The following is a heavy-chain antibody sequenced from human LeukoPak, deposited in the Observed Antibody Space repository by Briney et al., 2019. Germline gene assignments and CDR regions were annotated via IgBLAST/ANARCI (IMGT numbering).Heavy chain of an antibody. V-gene: IGHV1-2*02. D-gene: IGHD2/OR15-2a*01. J-gene: IGHJ4*02. CDR1: GFTFTVHY. CDR3: VREGEGPLSKDFDY. CDR2: IGPHSTFT. Sequence: ASMKVSCKSSGFTFTVHYIHWVRPGPGQGLEWMGYIGPHSTFTSSPQEFQGRVTMTRDASMSTAYMELTRLTSDDTAVYYCVREGEGPLSKDFDYWGQGTLVTVSS.